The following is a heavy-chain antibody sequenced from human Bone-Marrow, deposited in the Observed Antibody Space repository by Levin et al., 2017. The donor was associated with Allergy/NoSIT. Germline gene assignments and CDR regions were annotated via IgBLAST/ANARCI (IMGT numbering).Heavy chain of an antibody. CDR3: ASWAMYHYDRSAFDYFYYAMDV. Sequence: PGGSLRLSCAASGILFSSYDMNWVRQAPGKGLEWVSSISAGGNYIYHADSVKGRFTISRDNAKNSLFLQMNSLRAEDTAVYYCASWAMYHYDRSAFDYFYYAMDVWGQGTTVTVSS. CDR1: GILFSSYD. J-gene: IGHJ6*02. D-gene: IGHD3-22*01. CDR2: ISAGGNYI. V-gene: IGHV3-21*01.